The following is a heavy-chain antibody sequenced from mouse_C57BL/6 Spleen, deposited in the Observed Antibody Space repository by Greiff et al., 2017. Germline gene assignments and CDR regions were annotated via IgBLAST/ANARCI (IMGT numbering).Heavy chain of an antibody. CDR3: ARGRYGYFDV. J-gene: IGHJ1*03. V-gene: IGHV1-55*01. CDR2: IYPGSGST. Sequence: QVQLQQPGAELVKPGASVKMSCKASGYTFTSYWITWVKQRPGQGLEWIGDIYPGSGSTNYNEKFKSKATLTVDTSSSTAYMQLSSLTSEGSAVYYCARGRYGYFDVWGTGTTVTVSS. CDR1: GYTFTSYW.